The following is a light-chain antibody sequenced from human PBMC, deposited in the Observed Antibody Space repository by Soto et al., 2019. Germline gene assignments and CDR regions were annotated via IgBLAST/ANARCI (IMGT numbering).Light chain of an antibody. CDR3: QQYGDSPIT. V-gene: IGKV3-20*01. J-gene: IGKJ5*01. Sequence: EIVWTQSPGTLSWSPGERATLSCRASQSVSSDFLAWYQRKPGQAPRLLIYGASTRATGIPDRFSGSGSGTDFTLTISRLEPEDFAVYDCQQYGDSPITFGQGTRLEIK. CDR2: GAS. CDR1: QSVSSDF.